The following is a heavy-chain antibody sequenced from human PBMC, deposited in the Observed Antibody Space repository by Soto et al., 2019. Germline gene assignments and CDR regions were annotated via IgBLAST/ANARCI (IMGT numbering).Heavy chain of an antibody. CDR1: GGTFSIYG. V-gene: IGHV1-69*01. J-gene: IGHJ6*02. D-gene: IGHD2-8*02. CDR3: ATSVGIAPTGEDGMDV. CDR2: IIPILTTP. Sequence: QVQLVQSGAEVKKTGSSVKVSCKASGGTFSIYGFSWVRQAPGQGPEGIGGIIPILTTPNYAQKFQGRVTIVADESTTTGYMELSSLKFEDTAVYYCATSVGIAPTGEDGMDVWGQGTSVTVSS.